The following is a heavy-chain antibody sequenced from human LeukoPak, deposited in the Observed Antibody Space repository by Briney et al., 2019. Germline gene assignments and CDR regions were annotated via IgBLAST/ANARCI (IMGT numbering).Heavy chain of an antibody. CDR3: ARGYRTAGGDSPEPDYDAFDI. D-gene: IGHD2-21*02. CDR2: IYSGGST. CDR1: GFTVSSNY. V-gene: IGHV3-66*01. Sequence: GGSLRLSCAASGFTVSSNYMSWVRQAPGKGLEWVSVIYSGGSTYYADSVKGRFTISRDNSKNTLYLQMNGLRAEDTAVYYCARGYRTAGGDSPEPDYDAFDIWGQGTMVTVSS. J-gene: IGHJ3*02.